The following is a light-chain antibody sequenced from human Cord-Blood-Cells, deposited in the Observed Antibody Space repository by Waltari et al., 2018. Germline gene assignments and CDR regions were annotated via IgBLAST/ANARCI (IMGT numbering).Light chain of an antibody. CDR1: QGVSSY. Sequence: EIVLTQSPATLSLSPGERATLSCRASQGVSSYLAWYQQKPGQAPRLLIYDASNRATGIPARFSGSGPGTDFTLTISSLEPEDFAVYYCQQRSNWHGTCGQGTKLEIK. J-gene: IGKJ2*01. V-gene: IGKV3D-11*01. CDR2: DAS. CDR3: QQRSNWHGT.